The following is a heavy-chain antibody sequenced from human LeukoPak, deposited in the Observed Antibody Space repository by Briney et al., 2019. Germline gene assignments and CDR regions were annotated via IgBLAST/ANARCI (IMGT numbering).Heavy chain of an antibody. CDR3: VKGQEVVYAPTFDY. CDR2: IRGSGGGT. CDR1: GFTFNSYA. Sequence: GRSLRLSCAASGFTFNSYAMSWVRQAPGKGLEWVSAIRGSGGGTYYADSVKGRFTISRDNSKNTLYLQMSSLRVEDTAVYYCVKGQEVVYAPTFDYWGQGNLVTVSS. J-gene: IGHJ4*02. D-gene: IGHD2-8*02. V-gene: IGHV3-23*01.